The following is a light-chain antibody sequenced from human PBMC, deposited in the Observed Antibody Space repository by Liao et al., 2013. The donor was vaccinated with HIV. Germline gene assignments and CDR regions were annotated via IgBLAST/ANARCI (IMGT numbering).Light chain of an antibody. Sequence: SYELTQPPSVSVAPGQTARITCTGNNIGSKSVHWYQLKPGQAPVLVIHSDSDRPSGIPERFSGSNSGSTATLTISGTQAMDDADYFCQAWDSSAAVVFGGGTKLTVL. CDR1: NIGSKS. J-gene: IGLJ2*01. CDR2: SDS. V-gene: IGLV3-21*01. CDR3: QAWDSSAAVV.